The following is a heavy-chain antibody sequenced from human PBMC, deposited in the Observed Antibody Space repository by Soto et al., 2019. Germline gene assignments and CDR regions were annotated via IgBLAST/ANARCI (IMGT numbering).Heavy chain of an antibody. CDR1: GYTFSSYA. J-gene: IGHJ6*02. V-gene: IGHV3-23*01. Sequence: RLFCAASGYTFSSYAMSWVRQAPGKGLEWVSAISGSGGSTYFADSVKGRFTISRDNSKNTLYLQMISIRAEDMAIYYCAKTKSIGYFYIYGMDVWGQPTTVIVSS. CDR2: ISGSGGST. D-gene: IGHD6-6*01. CDR3: AKTKSIGYFYIYGMDV.